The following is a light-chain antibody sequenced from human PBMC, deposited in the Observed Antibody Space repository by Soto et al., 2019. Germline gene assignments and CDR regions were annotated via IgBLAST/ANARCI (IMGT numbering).Light chain of an antibody. Sequence: QSALTQPASVSGPPGQTITISCTGTSSDVGRYNTVSWYQHHPGKAPKLIIYEVTHRPAGISDRFSASKSGNTASLTISGLQAEDEADYYCNSLRVNHLYVFGSGTKVTV. J-gene: IGLJ1*01. CDR2: EVT. CDR3: NSLRVNHLYV. CDR1: SSDVGRYNT. V-gene: IGLV2-14*01.